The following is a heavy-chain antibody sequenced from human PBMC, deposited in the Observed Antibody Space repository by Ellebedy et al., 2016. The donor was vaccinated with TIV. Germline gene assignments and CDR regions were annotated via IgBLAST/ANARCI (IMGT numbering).Heavy chain of an antibody. CDR3: ARGRDYY. CDR2: ISSSSSAI. J-gene: IGHJ4*02. CDR1: GFTFNTYS. D-gene: IGHD2-21*01. V-gene: IGHV3-48*02. Sequence: PGGSLRLSCAASGFTFNTYSMNWVRQAPGKGLEWVSYISSSSSAIYYADSVKGGFTISRDNAKNSLYLQMDSLRDEDTAVYYCARGRDYYWGQGTLVTVSS.